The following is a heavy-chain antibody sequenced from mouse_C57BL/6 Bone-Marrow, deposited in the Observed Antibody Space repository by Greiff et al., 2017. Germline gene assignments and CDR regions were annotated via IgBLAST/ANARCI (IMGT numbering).Heavy chain of an antibody. CDR3: ARDQGYGNYAWFAY. J-gene: IGHJ3*01. CDR1: GFTFSSYA. CDR2: ISDGGSYT. V-gene: IGHV5-4*01. Sequence: EVNVVESGGGLVKPGGSLKLSCAASGFTFSSYAMSWVRQTPEKRLEWVATISDGGSYTYYPDNVKGRFTISRDNAKNNLYLQMSHLKSEDTAMYYCARDQGYGNYAWFAYWGQGTLVTVSA. D-gene: IGHD2-1*01.